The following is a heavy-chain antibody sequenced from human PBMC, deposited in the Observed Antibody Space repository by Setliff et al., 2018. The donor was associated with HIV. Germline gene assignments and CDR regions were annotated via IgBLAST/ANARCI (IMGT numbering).Heavy chain of an antibody. J-gene: IGHJ4*02. CDR3: ARMRGQRITMIGVVIRSGYFDY. D-gene: IGHD3-22*01. V-gene: IGHV4-34*01. CDR2: INHSGST. CDR1: GGSFSGYY. Sequence: SETLSLTCAVYGGSFSGYYWSWIRQPPGKGLEWIGEINHSGSTNYNPSLKSRVTISVDTSKNQFSLKLSSVTAADTAVYYCARMRGQRITMIGVVIRSGYFDYWGQGTLVTVSS.